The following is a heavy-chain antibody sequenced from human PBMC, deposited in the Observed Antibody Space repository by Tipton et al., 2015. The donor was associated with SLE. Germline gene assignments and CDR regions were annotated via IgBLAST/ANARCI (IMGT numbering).Heavy chain of an antibody. Sequence: TLSLTCTVSGDTISDHYLSWIRQPPGKGLEWIGYISYSGSTNYNPSLKSRVTISVDTSKNQFSLKLSSVTAADTAVYYCARDERVRGVLGYWGQGTLVTVSS. CDR2: ISYSGST. J-gene: IGHJ4*02. CDR3: ARDERVRGVLGY. D-gene: IGHD3-10*01. V-gene: IGHV4-59*11. CDR1: GDTISDHY.